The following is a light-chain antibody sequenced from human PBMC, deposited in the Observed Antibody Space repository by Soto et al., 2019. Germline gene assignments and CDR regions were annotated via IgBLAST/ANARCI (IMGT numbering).Light chain of an antibody. CDR2: GAS. V-gene: IGKV3-15*01. CDR3: QQYTKWPPIT. Sequence: EIVLTQSPGTLSLSPGERATLSCRASQSVSSSYLAWYQQNPGQAPRLLIYGASTRATGIPARFSGSGSGTEFTLTISSLQSEDSAVYYCQQYTKWPPITFGQGTRLEIK. J-gene: IGKJ5*01. CDR1: QSVSSSY.